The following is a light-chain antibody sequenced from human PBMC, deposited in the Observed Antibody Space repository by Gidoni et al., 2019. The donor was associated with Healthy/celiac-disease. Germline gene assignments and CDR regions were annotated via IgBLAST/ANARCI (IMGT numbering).Light chain of an antibody. CDR3: QSYDSSNVV. CDR2: EDN. V-gene: IGLV6-57*04. Sequence: FMLTQTHSVSESPGKTVTISCTRSSGCNASNHVQSYQQHQGSAPTTVIYEDNQRPSGVPDRFSGSIDSSANSASLTISGLKTEDEADYYCQSYDSSNVVFGGGTKLTVL. J-gene: IGLJ2*01. CDR1: SGCNASNH.